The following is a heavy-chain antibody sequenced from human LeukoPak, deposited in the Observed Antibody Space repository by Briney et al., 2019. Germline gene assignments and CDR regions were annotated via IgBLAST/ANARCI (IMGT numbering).Heavy chain of an antibody. Sequence: PGGSLRLSCAASGFTYSSYGMHWVRQAPGKGLEWVAFIRYDGSNKYYADSVKGRFTISRDNSKNTLYLQMNSLRAEDTAVYYCHSSGSVIPPPWGQGTLVTVSS. CDR1: GFTYSSYG. CDR2: IRYDGSNK. J-gene: IGHJ5*02. CDR3: HSSGSVIPPP. V-gene: IGHV3-30*02. D-gene: IGHD3-22*01.